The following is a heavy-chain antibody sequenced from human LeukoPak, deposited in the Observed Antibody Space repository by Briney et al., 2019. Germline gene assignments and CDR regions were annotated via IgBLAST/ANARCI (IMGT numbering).Heavy chain of an antibody. Sequence: GESLKISCKGSGYSFTSYWIGWVRQMPGKGLEWMGIIYPGDSETRYSPSFQGQVTISADKSISTAYLQWSSLKASDTAMYYCARRLGRGYSYGPFDPWGQGTLVTVSS. V-gene: IGHV5-51*01. CDR1: GYSFTSYW. J-gene: IGHJ5*02. CDR3: ARRLGRGYSYGPFDP. CDR2: IYPGDSET. D-gene: IGHD5-18*01.